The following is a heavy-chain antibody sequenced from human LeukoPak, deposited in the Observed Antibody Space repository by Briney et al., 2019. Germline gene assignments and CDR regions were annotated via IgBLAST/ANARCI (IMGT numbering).Heavy chain of an antibody. J-gene: IGHJ4*02. CDR1: GYTFTSYG. CDR3: ARDEGIQLWFGYFDY. Sequence: ASVKVSCTASGYTFTSYGISWVRQAPGQGLEWMGWISAYNGNTNYAQKLQGRVTMTTDTSTSTAYMELRSLRSDDTAVYYCARDEGIQLWFGYFDYWGQGTLVTVSS. V-gene: IGHV1-18*01. CDR2: ISAYNGNT. D-gene: IGHD5-18*01.